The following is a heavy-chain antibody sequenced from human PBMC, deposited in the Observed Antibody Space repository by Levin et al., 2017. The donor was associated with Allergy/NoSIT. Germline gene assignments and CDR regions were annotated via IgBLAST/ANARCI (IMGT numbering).Heavy chain of an antibody. CDR2: IWYDGSKK. D-gene: IGHD1-26*01. Sequence: QTGGSLRLSCGASGFTFSSYGMHWVRQAPGKGLEWVAGIWYDGSKKYYAESVKGRFTISRDNSTDSVGGRLIISTDTSKNTLYLQMNSLRAEDTAVYYCARDFAPVGHYYYGMDVWGQGTTVTVSS. V-gene: IGHV3-33*01. CDR3: ARDFAPVGHYYYGMDV. J-gene: IGHJ6*02. CDR1: GFTFSSYG.